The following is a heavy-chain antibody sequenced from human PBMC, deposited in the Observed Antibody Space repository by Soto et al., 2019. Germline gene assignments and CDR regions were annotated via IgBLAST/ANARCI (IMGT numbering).Heavy chain of an antibody. Sequence: SLTCTVSGGSISSSSYYWGWIRQPPGKGLEWIGSIYYSGSTYYSPSLKSRVTISVDTSKNQFSLKLSSVTAADTAVYYCARHSLRRVGWFDPWGQGTLVTVSS. CDR3: ARHSLRRVGWFDP. D-gene: IGHD1-26*01. CDR2: IYYSGST. J-gene: IGHJ5*02. CDR1: GGSISSSSYY. V-gene: IGHV4-39*01.